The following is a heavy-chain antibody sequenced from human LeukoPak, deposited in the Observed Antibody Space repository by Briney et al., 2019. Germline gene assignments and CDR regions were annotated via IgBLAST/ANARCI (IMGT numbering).Heavy chain of an antibody. CDR3: AKGGGITMVRGAYFDY. V-gene: IGHV3-30*18. Sequence: PGGSLRLSCAASGFTFSSYGMHWVRQAPGKGLEWVSVISYDGSNKYYADSVKGRFTISRDNSKNTLYLQMNSLRAEDTAVYYCAKGGGITMVRGAYFDYWGQGTLVTVSS. J-gene: IGHJ4*02. D-gene: IGHD3-10*01. CDR2: ISYDGSNK. CDR1: GFTFSSYG.